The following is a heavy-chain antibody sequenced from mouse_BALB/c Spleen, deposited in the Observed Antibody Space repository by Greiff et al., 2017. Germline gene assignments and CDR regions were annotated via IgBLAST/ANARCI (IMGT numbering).Heavy chain of an antibody. V-gene: IGHV5-12-2*01. D-gene: IGHD2-4*01. J-gene: IGHJ4*01. CDR1: GFTFSSYT. CDR2: ISNGGGST. Sequence: VQLKESGGGLVQPGGSLKLSCAASGFTFSSYTMSWVRQTPEKRLEWVAYISNGGGSTYYPDTVKGRFTISRDNAKNTLYLQMSSLKSEDTAMYYCARQADDYDDAGYYAMDYWGQGTSVTVSS. CDR3: ARQADDYDDAGYYAMDY.